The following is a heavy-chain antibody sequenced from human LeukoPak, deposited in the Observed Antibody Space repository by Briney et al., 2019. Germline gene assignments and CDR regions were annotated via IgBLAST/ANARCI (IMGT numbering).Heavy chain of an antibody. CDR1: GGSFSGYY. J-gene: IGHJ4*02. CDR2: IYYSGTT. Sequence: SETLSLTCAVYGGSFSGYYWSWISQPPGKGLEGIGYIYYSGTTNYNPSLKSRVTISVDTSKNQFSLKLSSVTAADTAVYYCARGVYIAAAQYGYWGQGTLVTVSS. CDR3: ARGVYIAAAQYGY. D-gene: IGHD6-13*01. V-gene: IGHV4-59*01.